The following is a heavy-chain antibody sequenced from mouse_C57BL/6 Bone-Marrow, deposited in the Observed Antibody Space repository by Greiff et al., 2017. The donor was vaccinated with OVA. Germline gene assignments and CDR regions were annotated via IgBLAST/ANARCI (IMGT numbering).Heavy chain of an antibody. CDR1: EYEFPSHD. V-gene: IGHV5-2*01. J-gene: IGHJ1*03. CDR2: INSDGGST. CDR3: ASHGAYDRGYWYFDV. Sequence: EVKLMESGGGLVQPGESLKLSCESTEYEFPSHDMSWVRKTPEKRLELVAAINSDGGSTYYPDTMERRFIISRDNTKKTLYLQMSSLRSEDTALYYCASHGAYDRGYWYFDVWGTGTTVTVSS. D-gene: IGHD2-3*01.